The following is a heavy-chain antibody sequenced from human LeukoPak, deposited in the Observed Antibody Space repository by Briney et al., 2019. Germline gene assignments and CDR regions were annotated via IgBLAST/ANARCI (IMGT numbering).Heavy chain of an antibody. Sequence: GGSLRLSCAASGFTFSSYSMNWVRQAPGKGLEWVSSISSSSSYIYYADSLKGRFTISRDNAKNSLYLQMNSLRAEDTAVYYCARGDNWNFAYLDYWGQGTLVTVSS. V-gene: IGHV3-21*01. J-gene: IGHJ4*02. CDR3: ARGDNWNFAYLDY. D-gene: IGHD1-1*01. CDR2: ISSSSSYI. CDR1: GFTFSSYS.